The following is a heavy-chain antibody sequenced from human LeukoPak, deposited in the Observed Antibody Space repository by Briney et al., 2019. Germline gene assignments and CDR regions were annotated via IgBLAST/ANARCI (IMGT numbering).Heavy chain of an antibody. Sequence: GGSLRLSCAASGFTFSSYWMTWVRQAPGKGLEWVDNMKYDGTEKYYVDSVKGRFTISRDNAKNSLYLQMNSLRVEDTAIYYCARDIEAAGLFLDYWGQGTLVTVSS. V-gene: IGHV3-7*01. CDR1: GFTFSSYW. J-gene: IGHJ4*02. CDR3: ARDIEAAGLFLDY. D-gene: IGHD6-13*01. CDR2: MKYDGTEK.